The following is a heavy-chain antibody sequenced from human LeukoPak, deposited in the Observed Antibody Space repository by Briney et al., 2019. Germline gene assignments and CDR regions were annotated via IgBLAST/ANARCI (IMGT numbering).Heavy chain of an antibody. J-gene: IGHJ6*02. CDR1: GDSVSSTNAA. CDR3: ARQVTPGYGMDV. V-gene: IGHV6-1*01. Sequence: SQTLSLTCTISGDSVSSTNAAWNWFRQSPSRGLEWLGRAFYTSRWTIEYAASVRSRITINPDTSKNHFSLQLNSVTPEDTAVYYCARQVTPGYGMDVWGRGTTVTVSS. D-gene: IGHD4-4*01. CDR2: AFYTSRWTI.